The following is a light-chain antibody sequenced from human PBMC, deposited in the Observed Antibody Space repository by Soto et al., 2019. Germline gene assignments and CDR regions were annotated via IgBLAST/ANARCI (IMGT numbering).Light chain of an antibody. CDR2: DVS. CDR3: GSYTTINTMI. CDR1: SGDVGAYNY. Sequence: QSALTQPASVSGSPGQSITISCAGTSGDVGAYNYVTWFQQYPGNVPTIIIYDVSERPSGVSDRFSGSKSGNTASLTISGLLTEDEADYYCGSYTTINTMIFGGGTKLTVL. V-gene: IGLV2-14*01. J-gene: IGLJ2*01.